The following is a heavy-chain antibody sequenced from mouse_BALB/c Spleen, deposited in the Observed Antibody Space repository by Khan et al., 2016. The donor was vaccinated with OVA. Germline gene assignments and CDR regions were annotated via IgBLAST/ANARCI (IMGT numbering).Heavy chain of an antibody. J-gene: IGHJ3*01. D-gene: IGHD2-14*01. CDR3: ARSTYRYAVAY. V-gene: IGHV3-8*02. CDR1: GDSITSGY. CDR2: MIYSGNT. Sequence: VQLKQSGPSLVKPSQTLSLTCSVTGDSITSGYWSWIRKFPGNKLEYMGYMIYSGNTYYNPSLKSRISITRHTSKNQYYLQLNSVTTEDTATDYCARSTYRYAVAYWGQGTLVTVAA.